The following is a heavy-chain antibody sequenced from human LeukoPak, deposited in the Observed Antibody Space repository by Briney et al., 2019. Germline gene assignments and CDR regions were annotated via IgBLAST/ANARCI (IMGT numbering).Heavy chain of an antibody. J-gene: IGHJ4*02. V-gene: IGHV1-46*01. D-gene: IGHD2-2*01. CDR2: INPSGGST. CDR3: ARGWYGVPAASFDY. Sequence: ASVKVSCKASGYTFTSYYVHWVRQAPGQGLEWMGIINPSGGSTSYAQKFQGWVTMTRDTSISTAYMELRSLRSDDTAVYYCARGWYGVPAASFDYWGQGTLVTVSS. CDR1: GYTFTSYY.